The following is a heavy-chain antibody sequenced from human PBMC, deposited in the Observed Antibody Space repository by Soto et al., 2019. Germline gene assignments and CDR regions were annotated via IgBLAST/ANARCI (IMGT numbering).Heavy chain of an antibody. CDR2: IFSNDEK. CDR3: ARILRQYNWNYGGNYYYYGMDV. Sequence: SGPALVTPTATLTLSCTGSGFSRSNAIIVVRCTLEPPGKPLESLAHIFSNDEKSYSTSLKSRLTISKDTSKSQVVLTMTNMDPVDTATYSCARILRQYNWNYGGNYYYYGMDVWGQGTTVTGSS. CDR1: GFSRSNAIIV. J-gene: IGHJ6*02. V-gene: IGHV2-26*01. D-gene: IGHD1-7*01.